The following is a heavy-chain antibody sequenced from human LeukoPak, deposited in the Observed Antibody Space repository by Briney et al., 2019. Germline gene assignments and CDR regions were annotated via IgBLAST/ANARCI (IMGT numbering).Heavy chain of an antibody. CDR1: GFTFSSYE. CDR3: YNFWSGSFI. D-gene: IGHD3-3*01. Sequence: GGSLRLSCAASGFTFSSYEMNWVRQAPGKGLELVSYISTSSSTIYYADSVKGRFTISRDNAKNSLYLQMNSLRAEDTAVYYCYNFWSGSFIWGQGAMVTVSS. J-gene: IGHJ3*02. V-gene: IGHV3-48*03. CDR2: ISTSSSTI.